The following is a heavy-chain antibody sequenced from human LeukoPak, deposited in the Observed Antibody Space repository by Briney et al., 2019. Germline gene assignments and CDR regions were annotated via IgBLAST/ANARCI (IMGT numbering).Heavy chain of an antibody. J-gene: IGHJ6*02. D-gene: IGHD6-6*01. CDR2: IYYSGST. CDR1: GGSISSYY. CDR3: ARQGQGGIAARPVYYYGMDV. V-gene: IGHV4-59*08. Sequence: PSETLSLTCTVSGGSISSYYWSWIRQPPGKGLEWIGYIYYSGSTNYNPSLKSRVTISVDTSKNQFSLKLSSVTAADTAVYYCARQGQGGIAARPVYYYGMDVWGQGTTVTVSS.